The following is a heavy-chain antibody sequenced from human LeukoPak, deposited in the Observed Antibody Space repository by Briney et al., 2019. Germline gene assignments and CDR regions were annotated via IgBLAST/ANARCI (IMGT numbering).Heavy chain of an antibody. CDR3: ARDPYSGSYGNYYYYFMDV. J-gene: IGHJ6*03. V-gene: IGHV3-21*01. D-gene: IGHD1-26*01. Sequence: GGSLRLSCAASGFTFSSLAMNWVRQAPGKGLEWVSSITSGSSDIYYADSVKGRFTISRDNAKNSLYMQMNRLRAEDTAVYYCARDPYSGSYGNYYYYFMDVWGKGTTVTISS. CDR1: GFTFSSLA. CDR2: ITSGSSDI.